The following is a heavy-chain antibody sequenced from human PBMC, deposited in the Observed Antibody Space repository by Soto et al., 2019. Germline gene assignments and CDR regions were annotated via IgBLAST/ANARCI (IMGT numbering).Heavy chain of an antibody. CDR2: FDPEDGET. D-gene: IGHD2-2*01. CDR3: ATGPRYSVVVPAATRFYYYYMDV. J-gene: IGHJ6*03. Sequence: ASVKVSCKVSGYTLTELSMHWVRQAPGKGLEWMGGFDPEDGETIYAQKFQGRVTMTEDTSTDTAYMELSSLRSEDTAVYYCATGPRYSVVVPAATRFYYYYMDVWGKGTTVTVSS. CDR1: GYTLTELS. V-gene: IGHV1-24*01.